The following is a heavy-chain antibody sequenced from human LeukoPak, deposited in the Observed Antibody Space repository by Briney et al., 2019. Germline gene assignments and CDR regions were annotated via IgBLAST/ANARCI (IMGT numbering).Heavy chain of an antibody. J-gene: IGHJ4*02. V-gene: IGHV4-34*01. Sequence: SETLSLTCAVYGGSFSGYYWSWIRQPPGKGLEWIGEINHSGSTNYNPSLKSRVTISVDTSKNQFSLKLSSVTAADTAVYYCARSRYSSSWYADYWGQGTLVTVSS. CDR1: GGSFSGYY. CDR3: ARSRYSSSWYADY. CDR2: INHSGST. D-gene: IGHD6-13*01.